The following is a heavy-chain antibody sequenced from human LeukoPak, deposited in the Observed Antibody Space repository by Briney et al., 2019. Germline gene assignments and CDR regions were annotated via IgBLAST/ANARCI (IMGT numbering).Heavy chain of an antibody. J-gene: IGHJ4*02. D-gene: IGHD5-12*01. CDR3: AGGGAVVATTLFDY. Sequence: GGSLRLSCAASGFTFSSYSMNWVRQAPGKGLEWVSSISSSSSYIYYADSVKGRFTISRDNAKNSLYLQMNSLRAEDTAVYYCAGGGAVVATTLFDYWGQGTLVTVSS. CDR1: GFTFSSYS. V-gene: IGHV3-21*01. CDR2: ISSSSSYI.